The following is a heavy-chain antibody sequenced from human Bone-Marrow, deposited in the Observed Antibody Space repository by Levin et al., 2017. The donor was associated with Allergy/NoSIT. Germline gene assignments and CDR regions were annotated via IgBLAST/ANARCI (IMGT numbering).Heavy chain of an antibody. CDR3: AKMGILVSAAVNWFDP. D-gene: IGHD2-2*01. V-gene: IGHV3-7*01. CDR1: GFSFNNFW. CDR2: IKYDEVEK. J-gene: IGHJ5*02. Sequence: GGSLRLSCAASGFSFNNFWLSWVRQAPGKGLEWVAIIKYDEVEKYYVDSVKGRFTISRDNAKNSLYLQMNSLRAEDTAVYYCAKMGILVSAAVNWFDPRGQGTLVTVSS.